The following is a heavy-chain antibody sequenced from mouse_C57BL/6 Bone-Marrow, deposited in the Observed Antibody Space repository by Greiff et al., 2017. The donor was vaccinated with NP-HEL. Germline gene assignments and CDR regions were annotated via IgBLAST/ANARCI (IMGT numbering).Heavy chain of an antibody. V-gene: IGHV1-5*01. CDR1: GYTFPSYW. J-gene: IGHJ3*01. D-gene: IGHD1-1*01. CDR3: TRTFYYYGSSYDWFAY. Sequence: VQLQQSGTVLARPGASVKLSCKTSGYTFPSYWMHWVKQRPGQGLEWIGAIYPGNSDTSYNQKFKGKAKLTAVTSASTAYMELSSLTNEDSAVYYCTRTFYYYGSSYDWFAYWGQGTLVTVSA. CDR2: IYPGNSDT.